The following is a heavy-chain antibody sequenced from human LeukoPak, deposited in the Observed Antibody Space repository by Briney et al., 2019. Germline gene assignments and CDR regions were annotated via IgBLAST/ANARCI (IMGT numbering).Heavy chain of an antibody. CDR2: ISGSGGST. CDR1: GFTFSSYA. D-gene: IGHD3-3*01. J-gene: IGHJ4*02. Sequence: GGPLRLSCAASGFTFSSYAMSWVRQAPGKGLEWVSAISGSGGSTYYADSVKGRFTIPRDNSKNTLYLQMNSLRAEDTAVYYCAKEGLYYDFWSGTNWGQGTLVTVSS. V-gene: IGHV3-23*01. CDR3: AKEGLYYDFWSGTN.